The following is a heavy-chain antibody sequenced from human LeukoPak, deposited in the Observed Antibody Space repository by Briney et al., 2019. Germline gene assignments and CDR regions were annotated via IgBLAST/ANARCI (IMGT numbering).Heavy chain of an antibody. V-gene: IGHV1-2*06. Sequence: ASVKVSCKASGYTFTGYYMHWVRQAPGQGLEWMGRINPNCGGTNYAQKFQGRVTMTRDTSISTAYMELSRLRSDDTAVYYCAREKRVITFGGADGFDPWGQGTLVTVSS. CDR3: AREKRVITFGGADGFDP. CDR2: INPNCGGT. J-gene: IGHJ5*02. D-gene: IGHD3-16*01. CDR1: GYTFTGYY.